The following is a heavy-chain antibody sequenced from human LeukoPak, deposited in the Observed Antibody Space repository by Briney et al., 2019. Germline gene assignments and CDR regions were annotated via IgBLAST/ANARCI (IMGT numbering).Heavy chain of an antibody. CDR2: TYYRSKWYN. V-gene: IGHV6-1*01. CDR1: GDSVSNNSAA. Sequence: SQTLSLTCAISGDSVSNNSAAWNWIRQSPSRGLEWLGRTYYRSKWYNDYAVSVKSRITINPDTSKNQFSLQLNSVTPEDTAVYYCARVFCSGGSCYFNRWFDPWGQGTLVTVSS. J-gene: IGHJ5*02. D-gene: IGHD2-15*01. CDR3: ARVFCSGGSCYFNRWFDP.